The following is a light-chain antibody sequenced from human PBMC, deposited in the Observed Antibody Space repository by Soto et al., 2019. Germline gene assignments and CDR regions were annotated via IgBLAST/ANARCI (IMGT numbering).Light chain of an antibody. CDR3: QQYNKWPLT. CDR1: KSVNNN. CDR2: FAS. J-gene: IGKJ4*01. Sequence: EIVMTQSPATLSVSPGERATLSCRASKSVNNNLAWYQQKPGQAPRLLIYFASTRATGIPARFSGSGSGTEFTLTISSLQSEDFAVYYCQQYNKWPLTFGGGTKVETK. V-gene: IGKV3-15*01.